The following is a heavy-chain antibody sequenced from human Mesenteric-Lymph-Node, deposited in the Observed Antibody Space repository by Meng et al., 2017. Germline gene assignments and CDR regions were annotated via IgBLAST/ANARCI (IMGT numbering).Heavy chain of an antibody. CDR1: GGSFSGYY. Sequence: QWQLQRWGPGLLKPSETLSLTCAVYGGSFSGYYWSWIRQPPGKGLEWIGEINHSGSTNYNPSLKSRVTISIDKSKNQFSLKLTSVTAADTALYYCARDPTAVAGYFDYWGRGTLVTVSS. J-gene: IGHJ4*02. CDR2: INHSGST. D-gene: IGHD6-19*01. V-gene: IGHV4-34*01. CDR3: ARDPTAVAGYFDY.